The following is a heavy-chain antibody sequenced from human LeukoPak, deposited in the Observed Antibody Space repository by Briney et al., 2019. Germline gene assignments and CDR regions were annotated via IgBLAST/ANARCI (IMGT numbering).Heavy chain of an antibody. J-gene: IGHJ4*02. CDR1: GGAFSGYY. D-gene: IGHD5-18*01. CDR2: INHSGST. CDR3: ARALVQLWNTPFDY. Sequence: PSETLSLTCAVYGGAFSGYYWSWIRQPQGKGLEWIGEINHSGSTNYNSSLKSRVTISVDTSKNQFSLKLSSVTAADTAVYYCARALVQLWNTPFDYWGQGTLVTVSS. V-gene: IGHV4-34*01.